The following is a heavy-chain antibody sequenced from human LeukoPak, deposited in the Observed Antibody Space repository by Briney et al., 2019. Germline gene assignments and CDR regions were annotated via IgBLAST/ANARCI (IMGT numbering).Heavy chain of an antibody. CDR3: ARAERGPIFDY. CDR1: GGSFSGYY. Sequence: SETLSLTCAVYGGSFSGYYWSWIRQPPGKGLEWIGEINHSGSTNYNPSLKSRVTISVDTSKNQFSLKLSSVTAADTAVYYCARAERGPIFDYWGQGTLVTVSS. J-gene: IGHJ4*02. V-gene: IGHV4-34*01. CDR2: INHSGST.